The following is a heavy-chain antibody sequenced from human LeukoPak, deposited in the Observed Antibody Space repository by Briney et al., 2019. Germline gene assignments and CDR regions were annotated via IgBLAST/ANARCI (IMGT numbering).Heavy chain of an antibody. CDR1: GFTFSSYA. CDR2: ISGSGGST. J-gene: IGHJ4*02. V-gene: IGHV3-23*01. CDR3: AKVMALRGYSYGYVDY. Sequence: PGGSLRLSCAASGFTFSSYAMSWVRQAPGKGLEWVSAISGSGGSTYYADSVKGRFIISRDHSKNTQYLQMNSLRAEDTAVYYCAKVMALRGYSYGYVDYWGQGTLVTVSS. D-gene: IGHD5-18*01.